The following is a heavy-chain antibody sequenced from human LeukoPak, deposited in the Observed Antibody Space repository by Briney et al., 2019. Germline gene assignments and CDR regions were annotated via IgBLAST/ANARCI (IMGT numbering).Heavy chain of an antibody. CDR2: ISGSGGST. D-gene: IGHD3-10*01. Sequence: PGGSLRLSCAASGFTFSSYAMSWVRQAPGKGLEWVSAISGSGGSTHYADSVKGRFTISRDNSKNTLYLQMNSLRAEDTAVYYCAASYGSGSYYCDYWGQGTLVTVSS. V-gene: IGHV3-23*01. CDR1: GFTFSSYA. CDR3: AASYGSGSYYCDY. J-gene: IGHJ4*02.